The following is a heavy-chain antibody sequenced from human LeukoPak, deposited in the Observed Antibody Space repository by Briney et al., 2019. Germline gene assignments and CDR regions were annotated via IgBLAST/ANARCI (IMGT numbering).Heavy chain of an antibody. V-gene: IGHV3-15*01. Sequence: GGSLRLSCAASGFTFINAWMAWVRQAPGKGLEWVGRIKAQAHGGTIEYAAPVKGRFTISRDDLKNTLYLQMNSLKTEDTAVYYCTTDGVGVEGATYDNWGQGTLVSVSS. J-gene: IGHJ4*02. CDR1: GFTFINAW. D-gene: IGHD1-26*01. CDR3: TTDGVGVEGATYDN. CDR2: IKAQAHGGTI.